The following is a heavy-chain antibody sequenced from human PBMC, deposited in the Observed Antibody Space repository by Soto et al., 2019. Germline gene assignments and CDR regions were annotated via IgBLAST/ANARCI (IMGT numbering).Heavy chain of an antibody. CDR1: GGSISSSSYY. CDR2: IYYSGST. CDR3: ARHLVWRTLYYFDY. J-gene: IGHJ4*02. V-gene: IGHV4-39*01. Sequence: SWETLSLTCTVSGGSISSSSYYWGWIRQPPGKGLEWIGSIYYSGSTYYNPSLKSRVTISVDTSKNQFSLKLSSVTAADTAVYYCARHLVWRTLYYFDYWGQGTLVIVSS.